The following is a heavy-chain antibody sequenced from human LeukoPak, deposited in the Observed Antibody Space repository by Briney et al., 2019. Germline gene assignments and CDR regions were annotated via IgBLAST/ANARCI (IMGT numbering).Heavy chain of an antibody. V-gene: IGHV1-2*02. CDR3: AREAYDSGNFRTDYYYMDV. CDR1: GYTFTGYY. CDR2: IYPNSGGT. Sequence: GASVKVSCKASGYTFTGYYMHWVRQAPGQGLEWMGWIYPNSGGTNYAQKFQGRVTVTRDTSISTAYMELSRLRSDDTAVYYCAREAYDSGNFRTDYYYMDVGGIGTTVTVSS. J-gene: IGHJ6*03. D-gene: IGHD3-10*01.